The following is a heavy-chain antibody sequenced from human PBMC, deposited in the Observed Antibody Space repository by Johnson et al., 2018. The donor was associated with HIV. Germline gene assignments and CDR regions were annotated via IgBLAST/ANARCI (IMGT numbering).Heavy chain of an antibody. CDR3: ARAGKWSGDAFDI. V-gene: IGHV3-11*04. D-gene: IGHD3-10*01. CDR1: GFTFSDHY. Sequence: QVQLVESGGGLVKPGGSLRLSCAVSGFTFSDHYMSWIRQAPGKGLEWVSYISSSSSSIYYADSVKGRFTISRENAKKSLYLQMNSLRAGDTAVYYCARAGKWSGDAFDIWGQGTMVTVSS. CDR2: ISSSSSSI. J-gene: IGHJ3*02.